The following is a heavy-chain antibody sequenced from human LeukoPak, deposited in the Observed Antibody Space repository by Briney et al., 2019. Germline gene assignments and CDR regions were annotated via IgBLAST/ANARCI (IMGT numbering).Heavy chain of an antibody. CDR2: IRYDGSNK. V-gene: IGHV3-30*02. D-gene: IGHD4-17*01. Sequence: PGESLRLSCAASGCTFSCYGMHWVRQAPGKGLEWVAYIRYDGSNKYYASSVKGRFTISRDNSTKTLYLKMNSLRPDDVTAYYTAKENGDGIPPYTPFSYCGQRTLVTVSS. CDR3: AKENGDGIPPYTPFSY. J-gene: IGHJ4*02. CDR1: GCTFSCYG.